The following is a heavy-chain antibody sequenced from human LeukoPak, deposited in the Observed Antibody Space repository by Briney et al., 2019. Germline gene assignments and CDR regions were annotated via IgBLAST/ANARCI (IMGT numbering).Heavy chain of an antibody. CDR2: IYTGGLT. J-gene: IGHJ4*02. CDR1: GFTVSSNH. CDR3: ARDNAPAGGGLDY. V-gene: IGHV3-53*01. D-gene: IGHD2-2*01. Sequence: GGSLRPSCAASGFTVSSNHMTWVRQAPGKGLEWVSEIYTGGLTFYADSVTGRFTISRDNSKNTVYLQMNSLGVEDTARYYCARDNAPAGGGLDYWGQGTLVTASS.